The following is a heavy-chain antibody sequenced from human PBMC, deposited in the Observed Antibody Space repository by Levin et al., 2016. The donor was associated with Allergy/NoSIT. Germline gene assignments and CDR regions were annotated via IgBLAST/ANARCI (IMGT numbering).Heavy chain of an antibody. D-gene: IGHD2/OR15-2a*01. J-gene: IGHJ4*02. CDR1: GFTFSNYA. V-gene: IGHV3-23*01. CDR2: ISGSGGST. CDR3: AKGGKSVVYEVSY. Sequence: GGSLRLSCVASGFTFSNYAMSWVRQAPGKGLEWVSAISGSGGSTYYADSVKGRFTISRDNSKNTLYLQMNSLRAEDTAVYYCAKGGKSVVYEVSYWGQGTLVTVSS.